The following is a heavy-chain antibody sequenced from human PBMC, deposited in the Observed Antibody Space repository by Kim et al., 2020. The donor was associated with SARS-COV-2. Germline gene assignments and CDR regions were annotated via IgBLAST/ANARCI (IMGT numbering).Heavy chain of an antibody. Sequence: GGSLRLSCAASGFTFSSYGMHWVRQAPGKGLEWVAVISYDGSNKYYADSVKGRFTISRDNSKNTLYLQMNSLRAEDTAVYYCVKDLKGYFDWLRSRFYYYYGMDVWGQGTTVTVSS. V-gene: IGHV3-30*18. CDR3: VKDLKGYFDWLRSRFYYYYGMDV. D-gene: IGHD3-9*01. CDR2: ISYDGSNK. CDR1: GFTFSSYG. J-gene: IGHJ6*02.